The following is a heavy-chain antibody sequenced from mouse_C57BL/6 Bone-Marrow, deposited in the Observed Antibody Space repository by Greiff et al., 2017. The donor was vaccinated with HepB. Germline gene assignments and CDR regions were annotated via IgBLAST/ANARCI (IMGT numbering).Heavy chain of an antibody. D-gene: IGHD2-4*01. CDR3: ARIEGYLIYYDYDWFAY. J-gene: IGHJ3*01. CDR2: IWWDDDK. V-gene: IGHV8-8*01. CDR1: GFSLSTFGMG. Sequence: QVTLKVSGPGILQPSQTLSLTCSFSGFSLSTFGMGVGRIRQPSGKGLEWLAHIWWDDDKYYNPALKSRLTISKDTSKNQVFLKIANVDTADTATYYCARIEGYLIYYDYDWFAYWGQGTLVTVSA.